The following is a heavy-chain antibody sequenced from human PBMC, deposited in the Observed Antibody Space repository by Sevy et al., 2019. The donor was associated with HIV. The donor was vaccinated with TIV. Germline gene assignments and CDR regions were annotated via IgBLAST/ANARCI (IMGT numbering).Heavy chain of an antibody. V-gene: IGHV3-48*03. CDR3: ARDGGSTSWYYYYYYRMDV. D-gene: IGHD2-2*01. CDR2: ISSSGSTI. J-gene: IGHJ6*02. CDR1: GFTFSSYE. Sequence: GGSLRLSCAASGFTFSSYEMNWVRQAPGKGLEWVSYISSSGSTIYYADSVKGRFTISRDNAKNSLYLQMNSLRAEDTAVYYCARDGGSTSWYYYYYYRMDVWGQGTTVTVSS.